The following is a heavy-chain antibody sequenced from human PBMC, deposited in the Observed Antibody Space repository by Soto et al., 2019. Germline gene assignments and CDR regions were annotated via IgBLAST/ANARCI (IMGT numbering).Heavy chain of an antibody. Sequence: QVQLVQSGAEVKKPGSSVKVSCKASGGTFSSDAISWVRQAPGQGLEWMGGIIPIFGTANCAQKFQGRVTITADESTSTAYMELSSLRPVDTAVYYCARKVVGATRGYYYYGMDVWGQGTTVTVSS. J-gene: IGHJ6*02. CDR1: GGTFSSDA. V-gene: IGHV1-69*01. D-gene: IGHD1-26*01. CDR3: ARKVVGATRGYYYYGMDV. CDR2: IIPIFGTA.